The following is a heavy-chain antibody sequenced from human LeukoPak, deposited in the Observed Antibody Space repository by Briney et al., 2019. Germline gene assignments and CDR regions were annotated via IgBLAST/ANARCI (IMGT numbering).Heavy chain of an antibody. Sequence: GGSLRLSCAASEFTFSTYSMNWVRQAPGKGLEWVSSISSGSTYIYYADSVEGRFTISRDNAKNSLYLQMNSLRAEDTAVYYCARDWTIAAAGTDDAFDIWGQGTMVTVSS. J-gene: IGHJ3*02. CDR2: ISSGSTYI. V-gene: IGHV3-21*01. CDR3: ARDWTIAAAGTDDAFDI. CDR1: EFTFSTYS. D-gene: IGHD6-13*01.